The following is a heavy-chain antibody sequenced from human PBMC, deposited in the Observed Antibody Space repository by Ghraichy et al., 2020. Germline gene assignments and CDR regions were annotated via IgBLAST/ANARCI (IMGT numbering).Heavy chain of an antibody. Sequence: SCAASGFTFRSDWMTWVRQAPGKGLEWVASIKEDGSGKFYVDSVKGRFTISRDNANESLSLQMNSLRVDDTAVYYCARGEADPWGQGTPVTVSS. CDR3: ARGEADP. J-gene: IGHJ5*02. V-gene: IGHV3-7*01. CDR1: GFTFRSDW. CDR2: IKEDGSGK.